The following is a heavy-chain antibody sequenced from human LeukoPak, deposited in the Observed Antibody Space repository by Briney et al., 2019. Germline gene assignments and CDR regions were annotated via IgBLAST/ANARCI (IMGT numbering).Heavy chain of an antibody. J-gene: IGHJ3*02. Sequence: SGTLSLTCAVSGGSISSSNWWSWVRQPPGKGLEWIGSIFHSGSTYYNPSLKSRVTISVDTSNDYFSLKLSSVTAADTAIYYCARGSYSSGWYIWGQGTMVTVSS. CDR2: IFHSGST. V-gene: IGHV4-4*02. CDR3: ARGSYSSGWYI. D-gene: IGHD6-19*01. CDR1: GGSISSSNW.